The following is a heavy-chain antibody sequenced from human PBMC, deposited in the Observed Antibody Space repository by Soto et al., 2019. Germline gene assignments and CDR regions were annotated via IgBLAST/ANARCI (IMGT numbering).Heavy chain of an antibody. D-gene: IGHD5-12*01. CDR3: ARARDGYNYLDY. Sequence: QVQLVESGGGVVQPGRSLRLSCAASGFTFSSYTMHWVRQAPGKGLEWVAVISYDGSSKYFADSVKGRFTISRDNSKSTLYLQMNSLRAEGTAVYYCARARDGYNYLDYWGQGTLVTVSS. CDR2: ISYDGSSK. V-gene: IGHV3-30-3*01. CDR1: GFTFSSYT. J-gene: IGHJ4*02.